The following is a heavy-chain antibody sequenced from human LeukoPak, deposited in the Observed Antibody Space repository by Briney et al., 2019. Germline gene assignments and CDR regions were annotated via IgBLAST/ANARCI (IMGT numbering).Heavy chain of an antibody. CDR1: GFTFSSYA. D-gene: IGHD3-22*01. Sequence: GGSLRLSCAASGFTFSSYAMSWVRQAPGKGLEWVSTISGSGGSSYYADSAKGRFTISRDNSKNTLYLQMNSLRAEDTAVYYCAKDLGYLASSGYYSPFEYWGQGTLVTVSS. V-gene: IGHV3-23*01. CDR2: ISGSGGSS. J-gene: IGHJ4*02. CDR3: AKDLGYLASSGYYSPFEY.